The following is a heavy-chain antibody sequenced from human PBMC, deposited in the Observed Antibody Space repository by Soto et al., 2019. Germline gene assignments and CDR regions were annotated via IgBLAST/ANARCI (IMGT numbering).Heavy chain of an antibody. J-gene: IGHJ4*02. V-gene: IGHV1-18*01. D-gene: IGHD3-22*01. CDR1: GYMFRSYG. Sequence: QVQLMQSGVEVKKPGASVKVSCKASGYMFRSYGISWVRQAPGKGLEWMGWISTYNGNTKYGQKFQCRVTLTTETSTSTVYMDLRSLRFDATAVYYCARCAEDYYYDNRGYYSSSTFDYWGPGTLVTVSS. CDR3: ARCAEDYYYDNRGYYSSSTFDY. CDR2: ISTYNGNT.